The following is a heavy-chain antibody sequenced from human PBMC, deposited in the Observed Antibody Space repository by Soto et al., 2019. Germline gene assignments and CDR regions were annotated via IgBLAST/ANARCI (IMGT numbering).Heavy chain of an antibody. J-gene: IGHJ4*02. CDR2: ITYGGSHT. D-gene: IGHD6-19*01. CDR3: AQDGSGWGRFDS. Sequence: GGSLRLSCAASGFTFSNYDMNWVRQVPGKGLEWVSRITYGGSHTDYIESVRDRFTISKDNSKQTLYLQMDSLRVDDTALYYCAQDGSGWGRFDSWGQGTLVTVSS. CDR1: GFTFSNYD. V-gene: IGHV3-23*01.